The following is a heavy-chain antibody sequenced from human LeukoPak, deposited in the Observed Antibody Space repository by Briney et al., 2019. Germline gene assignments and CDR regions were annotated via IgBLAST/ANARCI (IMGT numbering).Heavy chain of an antibody. V-gene: IGHV1-2*02. CDR3: ARVDGGEWYYFDY. CDR2: INPNNGGT. D-gene: IGHD2-8*02. J-gene: IGHJ4*02. CDR1: GYTFTGYY. Sequence: ASVKVSCKASGYTFTGYYMHWVRQAPGQGLEWMGWINPNNGGTNYAQKFQGRVTMTLDTSISTAYMELSRLRSDDTAIYYCARVDGGEWYYFDYWGQGTLATVSS.